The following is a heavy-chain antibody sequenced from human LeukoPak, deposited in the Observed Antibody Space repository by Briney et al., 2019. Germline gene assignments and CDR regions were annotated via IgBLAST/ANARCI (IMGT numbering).Heavy chain of an antibody. J-gene: IGHJ4*02. CDR2: INSDGSST. Sequence: GGSLRLSCAASGFTLSSYWMHWVRQVPGKGLVWVSRINSDGSSTSYADSVKGRFTISRDNAKNTLYLQMNSLRAEDTAVYYCARARGRGSYHLDYWGQGTLVTVSS. V-gene: IGHV3-74*01. D-gene: IGHD3-10*01. CDR3: ARARGRGSYHLDY. CDR1: GFTLSSYW.